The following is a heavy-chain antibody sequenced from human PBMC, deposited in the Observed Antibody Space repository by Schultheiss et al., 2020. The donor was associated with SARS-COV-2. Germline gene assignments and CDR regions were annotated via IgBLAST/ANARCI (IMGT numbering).Heavy chain of an antibody. CDR3: ARASGSYYYYGMDV. Sequence: SETLSLTCTVSGGSISSFYWSWIRQPAGKGLDWIGRIYTSGSTNYNPSLKSRVTMSVDTSKNQFSLKLSSVTAADTAVYYCARASGSYYYYGMDVWGQGTTVTVSS. CDR2: IYTSGST. V-gene: IGHV4-4*07. J-gene: IGHJ6*02. CDR1: GGSISSFY. D-gene: IGHD1-26*01.